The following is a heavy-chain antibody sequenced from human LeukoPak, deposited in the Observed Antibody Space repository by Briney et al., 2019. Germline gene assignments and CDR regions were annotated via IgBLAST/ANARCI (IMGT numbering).Heavy chain of an antibody. CDR3: ARGARDGVVGWFDP. V-gene: IGHV4-59*01. J-gene: IGHJ5*02. D-gene: IGHD2-15*01. Sequence: PSETLSLTCTVSGDSSSTYSWTWLRQPPGKGLEWIGYIYYNGSTNYNPSLKSRITISVDTSKRQISLKLSSVTAADTAVYYCARGARDGVVGWFDPWGQGTLVTVSS. CDR2: IYYNGST. CDR1: GDSSSTYS.